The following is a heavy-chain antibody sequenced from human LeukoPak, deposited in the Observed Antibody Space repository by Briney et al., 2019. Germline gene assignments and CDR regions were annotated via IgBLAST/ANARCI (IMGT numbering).Heavy chain of an antibody. CDR1: GGTFSSYA. CDR2: IIPIFGTA. J-gene: IGHJ3*02. D-gene: IGHD4-23*01. CDR3: ARDFYGGNSYDI. V-gene: IGHV1-69*05. Sequence: SVKVSCKASGGTFSSYAISWVRQAPGQGLEWMGGIIPIFGTANYAQKFQGRVTITTDESTSTAYMELSSLRSEDTAVYYCARDFYGGNSYDIWGQGTMVTVSS.